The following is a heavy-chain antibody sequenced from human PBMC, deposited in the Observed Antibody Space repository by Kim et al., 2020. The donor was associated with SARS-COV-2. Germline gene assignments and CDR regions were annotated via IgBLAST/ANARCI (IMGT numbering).Heavy chain of an antibody. V-gene: IGHV3-9*01. CDR2: ISWNSGSI. D-gene: IGHD3-22*01. J-gene: IGHJ3*02. Sequence: GGSLRLSCAASGFTFGDYAMHWVRQAPGKGLEWVSGISWNSGSIGYADSVKGRFTISRDNAKNSLYLQMNSLRAEDTALYYCASIYDSSGYYYDVRSFDIWGQGTMVTVSS. CDR1: GFTFGDYA. CDR3: ASIYDSSGYYYDVRSFDI.